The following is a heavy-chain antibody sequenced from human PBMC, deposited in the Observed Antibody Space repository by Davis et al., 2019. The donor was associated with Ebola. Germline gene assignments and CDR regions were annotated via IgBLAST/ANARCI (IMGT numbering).Heavy chain of an antibody. J-gene: IGHJ4*02. CDR3: AKDLGIAVAGWGFDY. CDR2: IYGGGST. Sequence: GESLKISCAVSGFTVSSNYMSWVRQAPGKGLEWVSVIYGGGSTYYADSVKGRFTITRDNSKNTLYLQMNSLRAEDTAVYYCAKDLGIAVAGWGFDYWGQGTLVTVSS. V-gene: IGHV3-53*01. CDR1: GFTVSSNY. D-gene: IGHD6-19*01.